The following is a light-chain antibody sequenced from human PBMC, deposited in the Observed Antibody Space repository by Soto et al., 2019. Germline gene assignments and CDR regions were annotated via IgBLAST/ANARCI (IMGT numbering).Light chain of an antibody. CDR3: SSSTNSNTRACV. CDR2: QVT. V-gene: IGLV2-14*01. CDR1: SGDIGSYNR. Sequence: QSALTQPASVSGSPGQSITISCTGTSGDIGSYNRVSWYQQHPGKAPKLIIYQVTDGPSGVYNRFSGSKSGNTASLTISRLQAEDEAEYYCSSSTNSNTRACVFGTGTKLTVL. J-gene: IGLJ1*01.